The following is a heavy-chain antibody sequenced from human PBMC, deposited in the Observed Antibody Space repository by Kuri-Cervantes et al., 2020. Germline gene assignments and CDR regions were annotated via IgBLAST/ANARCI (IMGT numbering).Heavy chain of an antibody. Sequence: GGSLRLSCAASGFTFSSCAMHWVRQAPGKGLEWVAVISYDGSNKYHADSVKGRFTISRDNSKNTLYLQMNSLRAEDTAVYYCARDRDMWELPPDDAFDIWGQGTMVTVSS. CDR3: ARDRDMWELPPDDAFDI. CDR2: ISYDGSNK. J-gene: IGHJ3*02. CDR1: GFTFSSCA. V-gene: IGHV3-30-3*01. D-gene: IGHD1-26*01.